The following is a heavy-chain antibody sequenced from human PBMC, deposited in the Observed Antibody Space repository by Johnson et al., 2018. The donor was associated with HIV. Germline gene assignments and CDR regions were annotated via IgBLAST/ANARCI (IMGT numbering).Heavy chain of an antibody. CDR1: GFIFDDYD. Sequence: VQLVESGRGVVQPGRSLRLSCAGSGFIFDDYDMTWVRQAPGKGLEWVSRINSDGSSTSYADSVKGRFTISRDNAKHTLYLQMNSLRAEDTDLYYCARDHLSSRGAFDIWGQWTMVTVSS. D-gene: IGHD6-13*01. V-gene: IGHV3-20*04. CDR3: ARDHLSSRGAFDI. CDR2: INSDGSST. J-gene: IGHJ3*02.